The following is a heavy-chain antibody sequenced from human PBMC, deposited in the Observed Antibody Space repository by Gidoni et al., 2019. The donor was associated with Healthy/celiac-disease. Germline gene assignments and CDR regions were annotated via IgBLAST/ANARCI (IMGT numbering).Heavy chain of an antibody. CDR3: ASNVEMAPYY. CDR1: GFTFSSYG. Sequence: QPGRSLRLSCAASGFTFSSYGMHWVRQAPGKGLEWVAVIWYDGSNKYYADSVKGRFTISRDNSKNTLYLQMNSRRAEDTAVYYCASNVEMAPYYWGQGTLVTVSA. CDR2: IWYDGSNK. J-gene: IGHJ4*02. D-gene: IGHD5-12*01. V-gene: IGHV3-33*01.